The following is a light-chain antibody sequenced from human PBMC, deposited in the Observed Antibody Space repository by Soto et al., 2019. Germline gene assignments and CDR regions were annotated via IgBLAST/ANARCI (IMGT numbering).Light chain of an antibody. CDR3: QQYYSYPI. CDR1: QGISSY. CDR2: AAS. Sequence: AIRMTQSPSSLSASTGDRVTITCRASQGISSYLAWYQQKPGKAPKLLIYAASTLQSGVPSRFSGSGSATDSTLTSSCLQSEDFATYYCQQYYSYPIFGQGTKLEIK. J-gene: IGKJ2*01. V-gene: IGKV1-8*01.